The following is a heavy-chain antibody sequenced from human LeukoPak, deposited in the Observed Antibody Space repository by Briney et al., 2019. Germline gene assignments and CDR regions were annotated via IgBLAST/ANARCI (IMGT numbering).Heavy chain of an antibody. CDR3: ARALGLQITNEEWFDP. V-gene: IGHV4-34*01. D-gene: IGHD4-11*01. J-gene: IGHJ5*02. Sequence: PSETLSLTCAVYGGSFSGYYWSWIRQPPGKGLEWIGEINHSGSTNYNPSLKSRVTISVDTSKNQFSLKLSSVTAADTAVYYCARALGLQITNEEWFDPWGQGTLVTVSS. CDR2: INHSGST. CDR1: GGSFSGYY.